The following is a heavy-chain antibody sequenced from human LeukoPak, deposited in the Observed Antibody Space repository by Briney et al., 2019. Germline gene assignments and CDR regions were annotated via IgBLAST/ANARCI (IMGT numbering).Heavy chain of an antibody. CDR1: GGSISSYY. D-gene: IGHD5-18*01. Sequence: SGTLSLTCAVSGGSISSYYWSWIRQPPGKGLEWIGYIYYSGSTNYNPSLKSRVTISVDTSKNQFSLKLSSVTAADTAVYYCARALRYSYGWNFDYWGQGTLVTVSS. CDR3: ARALRYSYGWNFDY. CDR2: IYYSGST. J-gene: IGHJ4*02. V-gene: IGHV4-59*08.